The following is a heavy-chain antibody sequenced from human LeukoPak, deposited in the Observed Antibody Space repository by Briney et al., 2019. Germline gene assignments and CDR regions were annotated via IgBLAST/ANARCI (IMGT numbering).Heavy chain of an antibody. V-gene: IGHV4-31*03. CDR3: ARTSRYDFWSGSASGAQNWFDP. D-gene: IGHD3-3*01. J-gene: IGHJ5*02. CDR2: IYYSGST. CDR1: GGSISSGGYY. Sequence: SETLSLTCTVSGGSISSGGYYWSWIRQHPGKGLEWIGYIYYSGSTCYNPSLKSRVTISVDTSKNQFSLKLSSVTAADTAVYYCARTSRYDFWSGSASGAQNWFDPWGQGTLVTVSS.